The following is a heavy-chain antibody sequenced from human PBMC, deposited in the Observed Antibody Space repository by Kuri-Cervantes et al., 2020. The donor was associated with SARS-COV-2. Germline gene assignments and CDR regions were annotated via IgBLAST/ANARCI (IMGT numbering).Heavy chain of an antibody. J-gene: IGHJ2*01. CDR1: VGSISSSSYY. V-gene: IGHV4-39*07. Sequence: SETLSLTCTVSVGSISSSSYYWGWIRQPPGKGLEWIGSIYHSGSTYYNPSLKSRVTISVDTSKNKFSLKLRSVTAADTAVYYCARGWGSRLYEDTNSYFDFWGHGTRVTVSS. CDR2: IYHSGST. CDR3: ARGWGSRLYEDTNSYFDF. D-gene: IGHD3-16*01.